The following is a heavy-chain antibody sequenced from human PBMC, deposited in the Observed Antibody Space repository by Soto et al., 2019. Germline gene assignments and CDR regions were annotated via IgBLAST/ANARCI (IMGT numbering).Heavy chain of an antibody. CDR2: ISYDGSNK. CDR3: ARDKYAGYPQYYFDY. V-gene: IGHV3-30-3*01. CDR1: GFTFSSYA. D-gene: IGHD5-12*01. J-gene: IGHJ4*02. Sequence: GGSLRLSCAASGFTFSSYAMHWVRQAPGKGLEWVAVISYDGSNKYYADSVKGRFTISRDNSKNTLYLQMNSLRAEDTAVYYCARDKYAGYPQYYFDYWGQGTLVTVSS.